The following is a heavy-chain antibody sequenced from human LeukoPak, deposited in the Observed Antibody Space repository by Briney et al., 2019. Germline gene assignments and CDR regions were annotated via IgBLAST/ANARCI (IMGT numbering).Heavy chain of an antibody. CDR2: IIPIFGTA. CDR3: ARERGTTMIVPTDAFDI. V-gene: IGHV1-69*05. D-gene: IGHD3-22*01. CDR1: GGTFSSYA. Sequence: ASVKVSCKASGGTFSSYAISWVRQAPGQGLEWMGRIIPIFGTANYAQKFQGRVKITMDESTSTAYMELSSLRSEDTAVYYCARERGTTMIVPTDAFDIWGQGTMVTVSS. J-gene: IGHJ3*02.